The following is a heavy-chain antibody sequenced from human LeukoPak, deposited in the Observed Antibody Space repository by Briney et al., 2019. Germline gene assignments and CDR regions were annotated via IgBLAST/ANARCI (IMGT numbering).Heavy chain of an antibody. CDR1: GGTFSSYA. Sequence: SVKVSCKASGGTFSSYAISWVRQAPGQGLEWMGGIIPIFGTANYAQKFQGRVTITADESTSTAYMELSSLRSEDTAVYYCARDGGVGDCSSTSCCPHLDYYYGMDVWGQGTTVTVSS. D-gene: IGHD2-2*01. CDR2: IIPIFGTA. CDR3: ARDGGVGDCSSTSCCPHLDYYYGMDV. J-gene: IGHJ6*02. V-gene: IGHV1-69*01.